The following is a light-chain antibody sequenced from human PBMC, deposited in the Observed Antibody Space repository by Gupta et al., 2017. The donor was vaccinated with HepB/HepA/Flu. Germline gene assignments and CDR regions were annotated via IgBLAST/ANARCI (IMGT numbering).Light chain of an antibody. V-gene: IGKV6D-21*02. Sequence: IVLTPSSVFQSATPKGKVTITCRASQSIGSCLNWYQQKPEQSPKLLIKYASQSNSGVPARFSGSGSGTDFTLTINSLEAEDAAEYYCHQSYNFPRTFGEGTEVEIK. J-gene: IGKJ1*01. CDR3: HQSYNFPRT. CDR2: YAS. CDR1: QSIGSC.